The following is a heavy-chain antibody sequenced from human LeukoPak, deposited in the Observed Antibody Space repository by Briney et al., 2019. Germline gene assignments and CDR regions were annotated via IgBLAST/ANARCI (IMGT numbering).Heavy chain of an antibody. CDR1: GFTFSSYA. CDR2: ISGSGGST. Sequence: GGSLRLSCAASGFTFSSYAMSWDRQAPGKGLEWVSAISGSGGSTYYADSVKGRFTISRDNSKNTLYLQMNSLRAEDTAVYYCAKRRGSSGYAFDIWGQGTMVTVSS. CDR3: AKRRGSSGYAFDI. V-gene: IGHV3-23*01. D-gene: IGHD3-22*01. J-gene: IGHJ3*02.